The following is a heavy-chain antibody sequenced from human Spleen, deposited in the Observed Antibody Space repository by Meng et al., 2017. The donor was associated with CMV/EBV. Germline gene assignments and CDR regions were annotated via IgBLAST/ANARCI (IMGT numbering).Heavy chain of an antibody. Sequence: GESLKISCAVSEFTFRTYDMNWVRQAPGKGLEWVSSISSSSSYIYYADSVKGRFTISRDNAKNSLYLQMNSLRAEDTAVYYCARDLGGNYGMDVWGQGTTVTVSS. CDR3: ARDLGGNYGMDV. J-gene: IGHJ6*02. CDR1: EFTFRTYD. D-gene: IGHD1-26*01. V-gene: IGHV3-21*01. CDR2: ISSSSSYI.